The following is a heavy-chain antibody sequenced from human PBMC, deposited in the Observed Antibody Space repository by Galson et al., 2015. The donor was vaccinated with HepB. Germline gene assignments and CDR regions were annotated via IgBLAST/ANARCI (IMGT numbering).Heavy chain of an antibody. J-gene: IGHJ4*02. Sequence: SLRLSCAASGFTFSSYVMHWVRQAPGKGLEYVSAISTNGGSTYYADSVKGRFTISRDNSKNTLYLQMSSLKPEDTAVYYCVKDEMGYCSSTSCYPSDYWGQGTLVTVSS. D-gene: IGHD2-2*01. CDR1: GFTFSSYV. V-gene: IGHV3-64D*06. CDR2: ISTNGGST. CDR3: VKDEMGYCSSTSCYPSDY.